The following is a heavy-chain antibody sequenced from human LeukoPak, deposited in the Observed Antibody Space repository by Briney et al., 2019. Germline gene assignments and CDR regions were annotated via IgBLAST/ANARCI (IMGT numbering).Heavy chain of an antibody. CDR3: ARDQEGRSITMIVVATWGMDV. CDR1: GYTFTSYY. V-gene: IGHV1-46*01. Sequence: GASVKVSFKASGYTFTSYYMHWVRQAPGQGLEWMGIINPSGGSTSYAQKFQGRVTMTRDTSTSTVYMELSSLRSEDTAVYYCARDQEGRSITMIVVATWGMDVWGQGTTVTVSS. J-gene: IGHJ6*02. CDR2: INPSGGST. D-gene: IGHD3-22*01.